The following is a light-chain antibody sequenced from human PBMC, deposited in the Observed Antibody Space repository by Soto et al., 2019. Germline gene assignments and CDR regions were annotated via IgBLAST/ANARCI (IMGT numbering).Light chain of an antibody. CDR3: AACDDSLSGWV. Sequence: QSVLTQPPSASGTPGQRVTISCSGNSSNIGSYTVNWYQQLPGTAPKLLIYSNNQRPSGVPDRFSGSKSGTSACLAISGLQSDDESDYYCAACDDSLSGWVFGGGTQLTVL. CDR1: SSNIGSYT. V-gene: IGLV1-44*01. J-gene: IGLJ3*02. CDR2: SNN.